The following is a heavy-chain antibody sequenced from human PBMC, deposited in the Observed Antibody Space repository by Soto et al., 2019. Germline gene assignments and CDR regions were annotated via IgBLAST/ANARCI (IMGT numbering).Heavy chain of an antibody. CDR1: AGTFRSXX. CDR3: ARXXVAXIXXXXXYXGMXA. Sequence: VQLXQSGXXVKRXGTSVKVSCKAAAGTFRSXXXSXXXXXXXXGLXXVGXVIPMFGTPNYAQNFKGRLTITADESTRTAYMELSSLRSXDTAVXYCARXXVAXIXXXXXYXGMXAWGQGTTVTVS. J-gene: IGHJ6*02. CDR2: VIPMFGTP. V-gene: IGHV1-69*01.